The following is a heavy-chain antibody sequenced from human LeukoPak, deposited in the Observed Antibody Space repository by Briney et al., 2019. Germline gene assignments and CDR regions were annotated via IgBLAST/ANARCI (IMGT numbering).Heavy chain of an antibody. J-gene: IGHJ6*02. CDR2: ISAYNGNT. V-gene: IGHV1-18*01. CDR1: GYTFTSHG. Sequence: ASVKVSCKASGYTFTSHGISWVRPAPGQGLEWMGWISAYNGNTNYAQKLQGRVTMTTDTSTSTAYMELRSLRSDDTAVYYCATTVTQEYYYHYGLDVWGQGTTVTVSS. D-gene: IGHD4-17*01. CDR3: ATTVTQEYYYHYGLDV.